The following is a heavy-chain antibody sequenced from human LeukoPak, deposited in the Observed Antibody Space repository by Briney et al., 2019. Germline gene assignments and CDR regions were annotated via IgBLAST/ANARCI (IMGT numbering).Heavy chain of an antibody. Sequence: GASVTVSCKASGGTFSSYAISWVRQAPGQGLEWMGGIIPIFGTANYAQKFQGRVTITADESTSTAYMELSSLRSEDTAVYYCSREWGGTYCGGDCYYYYGMDVWGQGTTVTVSS. CDR3: SREWGGTYCGGDCYYYYGMDV. CDR2: IIPIFGTA. J-gene: IGHJ6*02. CDR1: GGTFSSYA. D-gene: IGHD2-21*02. V-gene: IGHV1-69*13.